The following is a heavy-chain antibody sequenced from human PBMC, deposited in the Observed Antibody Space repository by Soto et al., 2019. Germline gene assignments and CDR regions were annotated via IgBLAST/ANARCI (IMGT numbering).Heavy chain of an antibody. V-gene: IGHV1-2*04. CDR3: ARGTGYCSGGSCQPLNWFDP. Sequence: ASVKVSCKASGYTFTGYYMHWVRQAPGQGLEWMGWINPNSGGTNYAQKFQGWVTMTRETSISTAYMELSRLGSDETAVYYCARGTGYCSGGSCQPLNWFDPWGQGTLVTVSS. D-gene: IGHD2-15*01. J-gene: IGHJ5*02. CDR1: GYTFTGYY. CDR2: INPNSGGT.